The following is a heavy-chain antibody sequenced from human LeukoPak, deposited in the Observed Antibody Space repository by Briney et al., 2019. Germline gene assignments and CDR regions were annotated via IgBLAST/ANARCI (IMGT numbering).Heavy chain of an antibody. CDR1: GYSFTTYW. V-gene: IGHV5-51*01. Sequence: PGESLKISCKGSGYSFTTYWIGWVRQVPGQGLEWMGIINPGESDTRYSPSFQGQVTISADQSISTAHLQWSSLKASDTAMYYCARPRQWHRNDAFDIWGQGTMVTVSS. J-gene: IGHJ3*02. D-gene: IGHD6-19*01. CDR3: ARPRQWHRNDAFDI. CDR2: INPGESDT.